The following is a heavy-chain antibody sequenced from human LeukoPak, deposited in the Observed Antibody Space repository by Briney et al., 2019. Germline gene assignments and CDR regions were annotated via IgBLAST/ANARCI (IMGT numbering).Heavy chain of an antibody. D-gene: IGHD5-12*01. CDR3: ARDRGGYEFFDY. CDR1: GFTFSNYS. CDR2: ISTRSGTI. V-gene: IGHV3-48*02. J-gene: IGHJ4*02. Sequence: AGSLRLSCAASGFTFSNYSMNWVRQAPGKGLEWVSYISTRSGTIYYTDSVKGRFTISRDNAKNSLYLQMNSLRDEDTAVYYCARDRGGYEFFDYWGQGILVTVSS.